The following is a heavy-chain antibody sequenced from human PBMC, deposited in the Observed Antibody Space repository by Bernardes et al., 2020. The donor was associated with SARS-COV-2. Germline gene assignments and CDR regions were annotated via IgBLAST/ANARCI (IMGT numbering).Heavy chain of an antibody. CDR2: ISGSGGST. J-gene: IGHJ4*02. CDR1: GFTFSSYA. V-gene: IGHV3-23*01. D-gene: IGHD3-3*01. CDR3: ASLPHPNTIFGVVIMRGAFDY. Sequence: GGSLRLSCAASGFTFSSYAMSWVRQAPGKGLEWVSAISGSGGSTYYADSVKGRFTISRDNSKNTLYLQMNSLRAEDTAVYYCASLPHPNTIFGVVIMRGAFDYWGQGTLVTVSS.